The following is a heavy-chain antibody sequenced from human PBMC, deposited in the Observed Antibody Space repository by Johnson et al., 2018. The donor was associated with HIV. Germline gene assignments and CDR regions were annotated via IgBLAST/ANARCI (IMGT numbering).Heavy chain of an antibody. J-gene: IGHJ3*02. CDR3: ARDASYYGSANDAFDI. Sequence: QVHLVESGGGVVQPGTSLRLSCAASGLTFSHYPMHWVRQAPGKGLEWVAVISYDGSNKYYADSVKGRFTISRDNSKSTLFLQMNSLRAEDTAVYYCARDASYYGSANDAFDIWGQGTMVTVSS. D-gene: IGHD3-10*01. CDR1: GLTFSHYP. CDR2: ISYDGSNK. V-gene: IGHV3-30*04.